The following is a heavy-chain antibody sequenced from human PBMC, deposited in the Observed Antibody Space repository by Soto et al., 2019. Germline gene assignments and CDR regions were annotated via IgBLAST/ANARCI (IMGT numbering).Heavy chain of an antibody. CDR2: IYYRGST. J-gene: IGHJ4*02. CDR1: GGSISNYY. D-gene: IGHD1-20*01. Sequence: QVQLQEPGPGLVKPSETLSLTCIVSGGSISNYYWSWIRQPPGKGLEWIGYIYYRGSTNYNPSLKSRVTISVDTSKNQFSLKLSTVTAADTAAYYCARGGYNWNDDTDYCGQGTLVTVSS. CDR3: ARGGYNWNDDTDY. V-gene: IGHV4-59*01.